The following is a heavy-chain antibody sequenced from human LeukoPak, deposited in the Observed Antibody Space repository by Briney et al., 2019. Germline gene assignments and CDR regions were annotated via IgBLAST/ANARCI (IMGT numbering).Heavy chain of an antibody. CDR3: ARDAVVRDCSSTSCPPTC. V-gene: IGHV3-30*04. D-gene: IGHD2-2*01. CDR2: ISYDGTNK. J-gene: IGHJ4*02. CDR1: GFTFSNYA. Sequence: GRSLRLSCVASGFTFSNYAMHWVRQAPGKGLEWVTVISYDGTNKYYADSVKGRFTISRDNSKNTLYLQMNSQRTEDTAVYYCARDAVVRDCSSTSCPPTCWGQGTLVTVSS.